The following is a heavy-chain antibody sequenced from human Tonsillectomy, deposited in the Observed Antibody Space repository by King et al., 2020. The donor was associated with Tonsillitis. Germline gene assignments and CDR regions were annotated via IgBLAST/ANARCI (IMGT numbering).Heavy chain of an antibody. Sequence: QLQESGPGLVKPSETLSLTCTVSGGSIHSYYWSWIRQPPGKGLEWIGYTYYSGSTNYYPSLKSRVTISIDTSKNQFSLELRSVTAADTAVYYCASGKLRAPGIAAAGIFDYWGQGTLVTVSA. J-gene: IGHJ4*02. V-gene: IGHV4-59*08. CDR1: GGSIHSYY. D-gene: IGHD6-13*01. CDR2: TYYSGST. CDR3: ASGKLRAPGIAAAGIFDY.